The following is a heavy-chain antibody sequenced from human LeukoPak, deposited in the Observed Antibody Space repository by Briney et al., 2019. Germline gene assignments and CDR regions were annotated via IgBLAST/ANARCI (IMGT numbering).Heavy chain of an antibody. CDR3: ARDGYSIGYFYDL. D-gene: IGHD3-22*01. V-gene: IGHV3-7*01. J-gene: IGHJ4*02. CDR2: IKKDGSEK. CDR1: GFTFSSYW. Sequence: GGSLRLSCAASGFTFSSYWMSWVRQAPGKGLEWVANIKKDGSEKYYVDSVKGRFTISRDNAKNSVFLQMNSLRAGDTAVYYCARDGYSIGYFYDLWGQGTLVTVSS.